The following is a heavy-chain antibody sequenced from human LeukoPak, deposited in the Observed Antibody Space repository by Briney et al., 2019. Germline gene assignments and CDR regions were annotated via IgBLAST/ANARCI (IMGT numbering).Heavy chain of an antibody. CDR3: ARDHQVSYYYGSGSYLRLYFDY. CDR2: IYHSGST. J-gene: IGHJ4*02. CDR1: GYSIGSGYY. V-gene: IGHV4-38-2*02. Sequence: SETLSLTCTVSGYSIGSGYYWGWIRQPPGKGLEWIGSIYHSGSTYYNPSLKSRVTISVDTSKNQFSLKLSSVTAADTAVYYCARDHQVSYYYGSGSYLRLYFDYWGQGTLVTVSS. D-gene: IGHD3-10*01.